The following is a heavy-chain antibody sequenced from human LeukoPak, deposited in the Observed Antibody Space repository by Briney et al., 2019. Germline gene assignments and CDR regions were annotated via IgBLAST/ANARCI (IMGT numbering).Heavy chain of an antibody. CDR2: INSDGSST. V-gene: IGHV3-74*01. J-gene: IGHJ4*02. D-gene: IGHD3-22*01. Sequence: GGSLRLSCAASGFTFSSDGLSWVRQAPGKGLVWVSRINSDGSSTTYADSVKGRFTISRDNAKNTLYLQMNSLRAEDTAVYYCARDRLYDGKGGFDYWGQGTLVTVSS. CDR1: GFTFSSDG. CDR3: ARDRLYDGKGGFDY.